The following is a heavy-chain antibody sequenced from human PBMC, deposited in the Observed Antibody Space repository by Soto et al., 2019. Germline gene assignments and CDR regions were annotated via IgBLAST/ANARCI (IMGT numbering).Heavy chain of an antibody. V-gene: IGHV4-39*01. D-gene: IGHD1-26*01. J-gene: IGHJ6*01. Sequence: QLQLQESGPGLVKPSETLSLTCTVSGGSISSSGYYWAWIRQTPGKGLEWIGSIFYSGTTYYSPSLKSLLTISVDTSKNQFSLKLSPVTGADTAVYHCGRGSSTIVGAPRYTYGMDVWCQGTTVTVSS. CDR1: GGSISSSGYY. CDR3: GRGSSTIVGAPRYTYGMDV. CDR2: IFYSGTT.